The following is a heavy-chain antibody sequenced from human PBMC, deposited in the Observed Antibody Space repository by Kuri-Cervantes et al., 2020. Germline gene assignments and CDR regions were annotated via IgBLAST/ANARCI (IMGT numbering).Heavy chain of an antibody. V-gene: IGHV3-53*05. CDR3: ARVDYGDYVGGDY. CDR2: IYSGSST. CDR1: GFTVSSNY. J-gene: IGHJ4*02. Sequence: LSLTCAASGFTVSSNYMSWVRQAPGKGLEWVSVIYSGSSTYYADSVKGRFTISRDNSKNTLYLQMNSLRAEDTAVYYCARVDYGDYVGGDYWGQGTLVTVSS. D-gene: IGHD4-17*01.